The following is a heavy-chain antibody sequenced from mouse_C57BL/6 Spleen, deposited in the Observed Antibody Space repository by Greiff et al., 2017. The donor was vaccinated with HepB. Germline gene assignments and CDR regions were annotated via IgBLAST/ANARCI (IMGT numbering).Heavy chain of an antibody. J-gene: IGHJ1*03. V-gene: IGHV1-61*01. CDR3: ARWGSDWYFDV. CDR2: IYPSDSET. CDR1: GYTFTSYW. Sequence: QVQLQQPGAELVRPGSSVKLSCKASGYTFTSYWMDWVKQRPGQGLEWIGNIYPSDSETHYNQKFKDKATLTVDKSSSTAYMQLSSLTSADSAVYYCARWGSDWYFDVWGTGTTVTVSS.